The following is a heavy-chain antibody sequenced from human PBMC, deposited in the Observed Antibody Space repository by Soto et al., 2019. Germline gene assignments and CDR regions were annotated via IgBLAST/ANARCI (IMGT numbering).Heavy chain of an antibody. D-gene: IGHD2-15*01. CDR3: ARASLGYSSGGSCYTEAPFDY. V-gene: IGHV3-33*01. CDR1: GFTFSSYG. J-gene: IGHJ4*02. Sequence: QVQLVESGGGVVQPGRSLRLSWAASGFTFSSYGMHWVRQAPGKGLEWVADIWYDGSNKYYADSVKGRFTISRDNSKNTLYLQMNSLRAEDTAVYYCARASLGYSSGGSCYTEAPFDYWGQGTLVTVSS. CDR2: IWYDGSNK.